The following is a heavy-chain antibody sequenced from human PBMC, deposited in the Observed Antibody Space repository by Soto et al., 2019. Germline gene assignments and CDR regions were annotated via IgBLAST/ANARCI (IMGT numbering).Heavy chain of an antibody. CDR2: ISYDGSNK. D-gene: IGHD1-26*01. Sequence: GGSLRLSCAASGFTFSSYGMHWVRQAPGKGLEWVAVISYDGSNKYYADSVKGRFTISRDNSKNTLYLQMNSLRAEDTAVYYCAKDKGSGAEQSIVGATPPANGYYYYGMDVWGQGTTVTVSS. CDR1: GFTFSSYG. J-gene: IGHJ6*02. V-gene: IGHV3-30*18. CDR3: AKDKGSGAEQSIVGATPPANGYYYYGMDV.